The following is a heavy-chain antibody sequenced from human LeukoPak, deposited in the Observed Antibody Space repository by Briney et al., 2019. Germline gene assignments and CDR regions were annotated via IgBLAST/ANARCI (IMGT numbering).Heavy chain of an antibody. J-gene: IGHJ4*02. D-gene: IGHD1-1*01. CDR2: ISSNSGTI. Sequence: GGSLRLSCAASGFTFSSYSMNWVRQAPGKGLEWVSSISSNSGTIYYADSVKGRFTISRDNAKNSLYLQMNSLRAEDTAVYYCARGPGGNFDYWGQGTLVTVSS. V-gene: IGHV3-48*04. CDR3: ARGPGGNFDY. CDR1: GFTFSSYS.